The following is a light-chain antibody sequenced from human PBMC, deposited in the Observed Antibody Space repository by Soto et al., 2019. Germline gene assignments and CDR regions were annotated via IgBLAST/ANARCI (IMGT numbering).Light chain of an antibody. V-gene: IGKV3-15*01. Sequence: ETLLTQSPGTLSLSPGERATLSCRASEALGRNYLAWYQQKPGQAPRLLLYGTSTRATGIPARFSGSGSGTEFTLTISSLQSEDFALYYCQHYDNWPPWTFGQGTKVDIK. CDR1: EALGRNY. CDR3: QHYDNWPPWT. J-gene: IGKJ1*01. CDR2: GTS.